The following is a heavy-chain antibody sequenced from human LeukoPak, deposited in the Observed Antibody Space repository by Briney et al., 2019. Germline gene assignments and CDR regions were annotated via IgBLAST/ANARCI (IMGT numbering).Heavy chain of an antibody. CDR1: GGTFSSYA. Sequence: ASVKVPCNASGGTFSSYAISWVRQAPGQGLEWMGGIIPIFGTAIYAQKFQGRVTITTDESTSTAYMELSSLRSEDTAVYYCARTAETIYYYDSSGYEPTFDYWGQGTLVTVSS. V-gene: IGHV1-69*05. CDR2: IIPIFGTA. D-gene: IGHD3-22*01. CDR3: ARTAETIYYYDSSGYEPTFDY. J-gene: IGHJ4*02.